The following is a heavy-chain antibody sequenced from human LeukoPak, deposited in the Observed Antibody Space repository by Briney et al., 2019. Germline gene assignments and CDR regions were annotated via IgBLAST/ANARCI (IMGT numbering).Heavy chain of an antibody. D-gene: IGHD3-10*01. CDR1: GFTFSSYW. J-gene: IGHJ4*02. CDR3: AEDSKLRGFGEFDC. CDR2: INSDGSST. V-gene: IGHV3-74*01. Sequence: GGSLRLSCAASGFTFSSYWMHWVRQAPGKGLVWVSRINSDGSSTSYADSVKGRFTISRDNSKSTLYLQMNGLRVEDTAMYYCAEDSKLRGFGEFDCWGQGTLVAVSS.